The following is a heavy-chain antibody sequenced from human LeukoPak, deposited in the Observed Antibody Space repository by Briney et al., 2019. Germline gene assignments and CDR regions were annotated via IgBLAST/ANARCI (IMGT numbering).Heavy chain of an antibody. D-gene: IGHD3-22*01. CDR3: ARARLDLPDAFDI. CDR2: IYYSGST. Sequence: SETLSLTCTVSGGSISSYYWSWIRQPPGKGLEWIGYIYYSGSTNYNPSLKSRVTISVDTSKNQFSLKLSSVTAADTAVYYCARARLDLPDAFDIWGQGTLVTVS. J-gene: IGHJ3*02. CDR1: GGSISSYY. V-gene: IGHV4-59*01.